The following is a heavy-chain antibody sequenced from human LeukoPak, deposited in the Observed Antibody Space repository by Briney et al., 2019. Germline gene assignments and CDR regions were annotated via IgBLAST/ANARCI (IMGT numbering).Heavy chain of an antibody. J-gene: IGHJ4*02. D-gene: IGHD6-19*01. Sequence: SETLSLTCTVSGGSISSGDYYWSWIRQPPGKGLEWIGYIYYSGSTNYNPSLKSRVTISVDTSNNQFSLRLSSVTAADTAMYYCARSPESGWNDYWGQGTLVTVSS. V-gene: IGHV4-61*08. CDR1: GGSISSGDYY. CDR2: IYYSGST. CDR3: ARSPESGWNDY.